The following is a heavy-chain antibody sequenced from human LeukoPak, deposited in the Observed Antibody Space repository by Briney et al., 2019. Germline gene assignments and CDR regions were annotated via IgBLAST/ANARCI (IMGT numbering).Heavy chain of an antibody. Sequence: GGSLRLSCAASGFTFSSYGMHWVRQAPGKGLEWVAFIRYDGSNKYYADSVKGRFTISRDNSKNTLYLQMNSLRAEDTAVYYCAKDFNHNAYSSSPLDYWGQGTLVTVSS. D-gene: IGHD6-13*01. CDR2: IRYDGSNK. CDR3: AKDFNHNAYSSSPLDY. V-gene: IGHV3-30*02. J-gene: IGHJ4*02. CDR1: GFTFSSYG.